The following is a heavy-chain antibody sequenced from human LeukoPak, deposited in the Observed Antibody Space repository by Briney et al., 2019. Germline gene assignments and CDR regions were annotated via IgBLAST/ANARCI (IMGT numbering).Heavy chain of an antibody. CDR2: ISGSGGST. J-gene: IGHJ5*02. CDR3: AKDGARVYSGSYA. V-gene: IGHV3-23*01. Sequence: GGTLRLSCAASGFTFSSYGMSWVRQAPGKGLEWVSAISGSGGSTYYADSVKGRFTISRDNSKNTLYLQMNSLRAEDTAVYYCAKDGARVYSGSYAWGQGTLVTVSS. D-gene: IGHD1-26*01. CDR1: GFTFSSYG.